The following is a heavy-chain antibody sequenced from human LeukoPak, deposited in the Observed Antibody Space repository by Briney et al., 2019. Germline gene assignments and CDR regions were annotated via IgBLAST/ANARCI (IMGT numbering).Heavy chain of an antibody. CDR2: ITRSSSPI. Sequence: GGSLRLSCAASGFTFSDYTMNWVRQAPGKGLEWLSYITRSSSPIYYADSVKGRFTTSRDNAKNSLYLQMNSLRAEDTAVYYCARDNAGYDYWGQGTLVTVSS. J-gene: IGHJ4*02. CDR1: GFTFSDYT. V-gene: IGHV3-48*01. CDR3: ARDNAGYDY. D-gene: IGHD5-12*01.